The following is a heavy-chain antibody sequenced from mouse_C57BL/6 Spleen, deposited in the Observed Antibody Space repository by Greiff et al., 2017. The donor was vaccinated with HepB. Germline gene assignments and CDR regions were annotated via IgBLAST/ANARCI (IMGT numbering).Heavy chain of an antibody. V-gene: IGHV5-4*01. J-gene: IGHJ4*01. CDR1: GFTFSSYA. D-gene: IGHD1-2*01. CDR2: ISDGGSYT. CDR3: ARDFITTVYAMDY. Sequence: EVQGVESGGGLVKPGGSLKLSCAASGFTFSSYAMSWVRQTPEKRLEWVATISDGGSYTYYPDNVKGRFTISRDNAKNNLYLQMSHLQSEDTAMYYCARDFITTVYAMDYWGQGTSVTVSS.